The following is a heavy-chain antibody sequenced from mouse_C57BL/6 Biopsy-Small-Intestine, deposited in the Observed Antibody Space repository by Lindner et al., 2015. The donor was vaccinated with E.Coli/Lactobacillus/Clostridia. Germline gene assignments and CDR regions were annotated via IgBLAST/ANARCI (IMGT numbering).Heavy chain of an antibody. V-gene: IGHV1-80*01. J-gene: IGHJ1*03. D-gene: IGHD1-1*01. CDR2: IYPGDGDT. CDR1: GCAFSSYW. CDR3: ARLYGSSPYWYFDV. Sequence: VQLQESGAELVKPGASVKISCKASGCAFSSYWMNWVKQRPGKGLEWIGQIYPGDGDTNYNGKFKGKATLTADKSSSTAYMQLSSLTSEDSAVYFCARLYGSSPYWYFDVWGTGTTVTVSS.